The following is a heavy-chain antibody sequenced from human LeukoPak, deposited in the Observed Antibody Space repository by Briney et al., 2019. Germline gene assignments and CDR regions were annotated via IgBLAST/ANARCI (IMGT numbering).Heavy chain of an antibody. J-gene: IGHJ4*02. CDR2: INPNSGGT. D-gene: IGHD1-26*01. Sequence: ASVKVSCKASGYTFTGYYMHWVRQAPGQGLEWMGWINPNSGGTNYAQKFQGRVTMTRDTSISTAYMELSRLRSDDTAVYYCARARSLGVGATTYGYWGQGTLVTVSS. CDR3: ARARSLGVGATTYGY. CDR1: GYTFTGYY. V-gene: IGHV1-2*02.